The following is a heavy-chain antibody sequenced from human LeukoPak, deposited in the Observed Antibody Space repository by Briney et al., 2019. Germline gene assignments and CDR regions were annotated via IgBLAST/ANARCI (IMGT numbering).Heavy chain of an antibody. V-gene: IGHV4-4*07. CDR3: ARDDFDYGAYGGLGGFAC. CDR2: IYTSGST. CDR1: GGSINSYY. D-gene: IGHD4-17*01. Sequence: PSETLSLTCTVSGGSINSYYWSWIRQPAGKGLEWIWRIYTSGSTNYNPSRKSRLTMSVDTYKNQFSLKLRSVTAADTAVYYCARDDFDYGAYGGLGGFACWSQATLVTVPS. J-gene: IGHJ4*02.